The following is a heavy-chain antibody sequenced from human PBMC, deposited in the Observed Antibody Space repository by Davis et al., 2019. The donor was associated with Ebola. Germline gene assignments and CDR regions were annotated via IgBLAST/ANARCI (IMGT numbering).Heavy chain of an antibody. CDR3: ARLYCTGGVCYLDY. CDR2: ISSSSSYI. D-gene: IGHD2-8*02. J-gene: IGHJ4*02. CDR1: GGSFSGYY. V-gene: IGHV3-21*01. Sequence: ETLSLTCAVYGGSFSGYYWSWIRQAPGKGLEWVSSISSSSSYIYYADSVKGRFTISRDNAKNSLYLQMNSLRAEDTAVYYCARLYCTGGVCYLDYWGQGTMVTVSS.